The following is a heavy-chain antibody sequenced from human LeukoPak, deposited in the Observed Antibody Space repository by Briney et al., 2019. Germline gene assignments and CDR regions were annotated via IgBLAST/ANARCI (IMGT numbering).Heavy chain of an antibody. CDR2: ISGSGGST. D-gene: IGHD6-6*01. V-gene: IGHV3-23*01. CDR3: AKDRGRAARRGGFDY. Sequence: GGSLRLSCAPFGFTFSSYDMSWVRQAPGKGLEWVSAISGSGGSTYYADSVKGRFTISRDNSKNTLYLQMNSLRAEDTAVYYCAKDRGRAARRGGFDYWGQGTLVTVSS. CDR1: GFTFSSYD. J-gene: IGHJ4*02.